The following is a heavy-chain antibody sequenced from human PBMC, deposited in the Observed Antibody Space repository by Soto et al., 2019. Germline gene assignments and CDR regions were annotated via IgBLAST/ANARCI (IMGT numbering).Heavy chain of an antibody. V-gene: IGHV3-30*18. D-gene: IGHD5-18*01. CDR1: GFTFSSYG. Sequence: QVQLVESGGGVVQPGRSLRLSCAASGFTFSSYGMHWVRQAPGKGLERVAVISYDGSNKYYADSVKGRFTISRDNSKNTLYLQMNSLRAEDTAVYYCAKWLDTAMEGAYWGQGTLVTVSS. J-gene: IGHJ4*02. CDR3: AKWLDTAMEGAY. CDR2: ISYDGSNK.